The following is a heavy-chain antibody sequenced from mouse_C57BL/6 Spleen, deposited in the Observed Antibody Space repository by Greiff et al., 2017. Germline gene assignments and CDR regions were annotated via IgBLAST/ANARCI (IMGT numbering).Heavy chain of an antibody. CDR2: ISGGGGNT. D-gene: IGHD1-1*01. Sequence: EVMLVESGGGLVKPGGSLKLSCAASGFTFSSYTMSWVRQTPAKRLEWVATISGGGGNTYYPDSVKGRFTISRDNAKNTLYLQMSSLRSEDTAVYYCAGRRDDGSSCGYFDVWGTGTTVTVSS. CDR1: GFTFSSYT. V-gene: IGHV5-9*01. J-gene: IGHJ1*03. CDR3: AGRRDDGSSCGYFDV.